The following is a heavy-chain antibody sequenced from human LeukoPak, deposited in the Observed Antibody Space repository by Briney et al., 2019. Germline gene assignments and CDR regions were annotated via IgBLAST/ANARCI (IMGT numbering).Heavy chain of an antibody. Sequence: PSETLSLTCTVSGGSISSYYWSWIRQPPGKGLEWIGYIYYSGSTNYNPSLKSRVTISVDTSKNQFSLKLSSVTAADTAVYYCARGYCSGGSCYRVGLDFDYWGQGTLVTVSS. CDR3: ARGYCSGGSCYRVGLDFDY. J-gene: IGHJ4*02. CDR2: IYYSGST. CDR1: GGSISSYY. V-gene: IGHV4-59*01. D-gene: IGHD2-15*01.